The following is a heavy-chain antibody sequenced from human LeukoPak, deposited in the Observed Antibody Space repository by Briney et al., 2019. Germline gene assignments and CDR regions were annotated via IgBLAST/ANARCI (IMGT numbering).Heavy chain of an antibody. D-gene: IGHD3-10*01. CDR2: INPNSGGT. V-gene: IGHV1-2*02. Sequence: ASVKVSCKASGYTFTGYYMHWVRQAPGQGLEWMGWINPNSGGTNYAQKLQGRVTMTTDTSTSTAYMELRSLRSDDTAVYYCARGYYGSGSPPFLGYWGQGTLVTVSS. CDR3: ARGYYGSGSPPFLGY. J-gene: IGHJ4*02. CDR1: GYTFTGYY.